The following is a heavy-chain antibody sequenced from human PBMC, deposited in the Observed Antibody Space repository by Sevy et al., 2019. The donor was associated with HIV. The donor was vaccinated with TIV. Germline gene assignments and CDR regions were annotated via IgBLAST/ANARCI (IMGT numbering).Heavy chain of an antibody. J-gene: IGHJ4*02. CDR3: TRWKGDQPIFDY. CDR2: LKSKASGGTL. Sequence: GESLKISCAASGFTFGDYAMNWVRQAPGKGLEWVAFLKSKASGGTLHHAASVQGRFTISRDDSKNIAYLQMNDLKTVDTAVYYCTRWKGDQPIFDYWGQGALVTVSS. D-gene: IGHD1-1*01. CDR1: GFTFGDYA. V-gene: IGHV3-49*04.